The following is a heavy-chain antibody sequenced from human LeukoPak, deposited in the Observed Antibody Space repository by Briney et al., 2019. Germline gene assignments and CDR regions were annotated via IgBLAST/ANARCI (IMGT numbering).Heavy chain of an antibody. V-gene: IGHV3-23*01. CDR3: AKTRPLDSSSWSHGDY. CDR1: GFNFANHA. CDR2: ISGGGDIT. D-gene: IGHD6-13*01. J-gene: IGHJ4*02. Sequence: GGSLRLSCAASGFNFANHAMSWVRQTPGKGLEWVSAISGGGDITYYADSVRGRFTISRDNSKNTLYLQMNSLRAEDTAVYYCAKTRPLDSSSWSHGDYWGQGTLVTVSS.